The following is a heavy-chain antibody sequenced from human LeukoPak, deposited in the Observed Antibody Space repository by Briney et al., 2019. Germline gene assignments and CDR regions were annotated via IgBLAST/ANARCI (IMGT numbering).Heavy chain of an antibody. CDR3: ARVVITMVRGVSFNWFDP. D-gene: IGHD3-10*01. V-gene: IGHV1-18*01. Sequence: ASVTVSCKASGYTFTSYGISWVRQAPGQGLEWMGWISAYNGNTNYAQKLQGRVTMTTDTSTSTAYMELRSLRSDDTAVYYCARVVITMVRGVSFNWFDPWGQGTLVTVSS. CDR2: ISAYNGNT. CDR1: GYTFTSYG. J-gene: IGHJ5*02.